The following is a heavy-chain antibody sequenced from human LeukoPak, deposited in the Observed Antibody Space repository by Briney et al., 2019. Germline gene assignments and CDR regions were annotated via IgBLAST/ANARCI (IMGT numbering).Heavy chain of an antibody. CDR1: GGSISGYY. V-gene: IGHV4-59*01. D-gene: IGHD3-3*01. J-gene: IGHJ6*03. CDR3: ARVAIPYDISPYYDGYMDV. CDR2: IYYSGST. Sequence: PSETLSLTCAVSGGSISGYYWSWIRQSPDKGLEWIGYIYYSGSTNYNPSVQSRVTISVDTSKNQFSLKISSLTAADTAVYYCARVAIPYDISPYYDGYMDVWGKGTTVIVSS.